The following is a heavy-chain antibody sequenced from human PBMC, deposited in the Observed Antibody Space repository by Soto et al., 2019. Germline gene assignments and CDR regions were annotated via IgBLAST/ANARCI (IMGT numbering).Heavy chain of an antibody. CDR2: IYYSGST. J-gene: IGHJ4*02. CDR1: GGSVSSGSYY. CDR3: ARGYYYDSSGYLFPFDY. V-gene: IGHV4-61*01. Sequence: PSETLSLTCTVSGGSVSSGSYYWSWIRQPPGKGLEWIGYIYYSGSTNYNPSLKSRVTISVDTSKNQFSLKLSSVTAADTAVYYCARGYYYDSSGYLFPFDYWGQGTLVTVSS. D-gene: IGHD3-22*01.